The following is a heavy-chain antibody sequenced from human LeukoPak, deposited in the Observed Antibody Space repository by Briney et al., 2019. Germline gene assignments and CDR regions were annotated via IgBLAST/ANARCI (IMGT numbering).Heavy chain of an antibody. CDR1: GGSISSYY. D-gene: IGHD2-15*01. CDR2: IHYSGST. V-gene: IGHV4-59*01. CDR3: ARDPRYCSGGSCYFTDDAFDI. Sequence: SETLSLTCTVSGGSISSYYWSWIRQPPGKGLEWIGYIHYSGSTNYNPSLKSRVTISVDTSKNQFSLKLSSVTAADTAVYYCARDPRYCSGGSCYFTDDAFDIWGQGTMVTVSS. J-gene: IGHJ3*02.